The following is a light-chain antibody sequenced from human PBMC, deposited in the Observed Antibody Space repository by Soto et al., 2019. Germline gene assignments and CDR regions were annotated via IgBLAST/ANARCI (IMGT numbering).Light chain of an antibody. V-gene: IGKV3-15*01. CDR3: QQYNNWPHT. Sequence: EIVMTQSPVTLSLSPGERATLSCRASQSVTSKLAWFQQKPGQAPRLLIYATSTRATGVRARFSGSGSATEFTLTISSLQSEDFAVYSCQQYNNWPHTFGQGTQLEIK. CDR2: ATS. J-gene: IGKJ2*01. CDR1: QSVTSK.